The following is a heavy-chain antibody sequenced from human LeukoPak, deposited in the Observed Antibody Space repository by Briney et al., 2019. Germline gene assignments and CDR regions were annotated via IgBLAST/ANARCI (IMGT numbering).Heavy chain of an antibody. CDR2: INPNSGGT. D-gene: IGHD5-12*01. CDR3: ARLYSGYDFGHDAFDI. Sequence: ASVEVSCKASGYTFTGYYMHWVRQAPGRGLEWMGWINPNSGGTNYAQKLQGRVTMTTDTSTSTAYMELRSLRSDDTAVYYCARLYSGYDFGHDAFDIWGQGTMVTVSS. V-gene: IGHV1-2*02. J-gene: IGHJ3*02. CDR1: GYTFTGYY.